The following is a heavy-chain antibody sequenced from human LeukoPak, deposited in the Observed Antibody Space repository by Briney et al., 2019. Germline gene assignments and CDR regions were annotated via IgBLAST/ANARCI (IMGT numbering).Heavy chain of an antibody. CDR2: INHSGST. Sequence: SETLSLTCAVYGGSFSDYYWIWIRQPPGKGLEWIGEINHSGSTNHNPSLKSRVTISVDTSKNQFSLKLSSVTAADTAVYYCAAKITTADYWGQGTLVTVSS. CDR1: GGSFSDYY. J-gene: IGHJ4*02. D-gene: IGHD1/OR15-1a*01. V-gene: IGHV4-34*01. CDR3: AAKITTADY.